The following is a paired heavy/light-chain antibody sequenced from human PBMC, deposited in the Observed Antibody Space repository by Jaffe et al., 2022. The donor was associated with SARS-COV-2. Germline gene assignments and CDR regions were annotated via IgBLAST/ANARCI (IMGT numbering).Heavy chain of an antibody. CDR3: VRGVSTPYACGM. CDR2: IYKSGST. CDR1: GASISSTNCF. D-gene: IGHD3-10*01. J-gene: IGHJ4*02. Sequence: QVQMQESGPGLVKPSETLSLTCAVSGASISSTNCFWGWIRQSPGKALEWIGSIYKSGSTYYNPSLKSRITISADTSKNQFSLNLASVTAADTAVYFCVRGVSTPYACGMWGQGTVVTVSS. V-gene: IGHV4-39*01.
Light chain of an antibody. Sequence: EIVLTQSPGSLSLSPGEGATLSCRASQIVTNNYLAWFQQKTGQAPRLLIYGASNRDVGIPDRFSGSGSGTDFTFTISRLEPEDFAVYYCQQYGSSPGTFGQGTKLEIK. CDR3: QQYGSSPGT. CDR2: GAS. V-gene: IGKV3-20*01. CDR1: QIVTNNY. J-gene: IGKJ2*01.